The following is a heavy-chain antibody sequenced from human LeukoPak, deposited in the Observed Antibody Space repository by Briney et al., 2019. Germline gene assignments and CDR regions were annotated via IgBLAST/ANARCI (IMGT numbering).Heavy chain of an antibody. D-gene: IGHD1-1*01. V-gene: IGHV4-59*12. Sequence: PSETLSLTCTVSGGSISSYYWSWIRQPPGKGLEWIGYIYYSGSTNYNPSLKSRVTISVDTSKNQFSLKLSSVTAADTAVYYCARAKGQLYYYYGMDVWGQGTTVTVSS. J-gene: IGHJ6*02. CDR1: GGSISSYY. CDR3: ARAKGQLYYYYGMDV. CDR2: IYYSGST.